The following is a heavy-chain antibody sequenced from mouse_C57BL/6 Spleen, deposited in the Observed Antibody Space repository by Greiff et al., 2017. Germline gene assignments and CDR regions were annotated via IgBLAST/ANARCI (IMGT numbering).Heavy chain of an antibody. Sequence: VQLQQSGAELVRPGASVKLSCKASGYTFTDYYINWVKQRPGQGLEWIARIYPGSGNTYYNEKFKGKATLTAEKSSSTAYMQLSSLTSEDSAVYFCARGDYDYFDYWGQGTTLTVSS. D-gene: IGHD1-1*02. CDR2: IYPGSGNT. CDR1: GYTFTDYY. V-gene: IGHV1-76*01. J-gene: IGHJ2*01. CDR3: ARGDYDYFDY.